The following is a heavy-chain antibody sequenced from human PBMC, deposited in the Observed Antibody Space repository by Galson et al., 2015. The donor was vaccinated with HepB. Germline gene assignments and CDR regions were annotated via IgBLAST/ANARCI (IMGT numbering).Heavy chain of an antibody. CDR3: TTDCGGLWFGELLNPDY. Sequence: SLRLSCAASGFTFSNAWMSWVRQAPGKGLEWVGRIKSKTDGGTTDYAAPVKGRFTISRDDSRNTLYLQMNSLKTEDTAVYYCTTDCGGLWFGELLNPDYWGQGTLVTVSS. D-gene: IGHD3-10*01. CDR1: GFTFSNAW. CDR2: IKSKTDGGTT. J-gene: IGHJ4*02. V-gene: IGHV3-15*01.